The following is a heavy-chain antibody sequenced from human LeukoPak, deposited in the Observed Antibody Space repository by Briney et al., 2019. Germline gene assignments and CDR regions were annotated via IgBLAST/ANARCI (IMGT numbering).Heavy chain of an antibody. V-gene: IGHV4-30-2*01. CDR3: ARDSIHYDILTGYYSSNWFDP. D-gene: IGHD3-9*01. CDR2: IYHSGST. J-gene: IGHJ5*02. Sequence: SQTQSLTCAVSGGSISSGGYSWSWIRQPPGKGLEWIGYIYHSGSTYYNPSLKRRVTISVDRSKNQFSLKLSSVTAADTAVYYCARDSIHYDILTGYYSSNWFDPWGQGTLVTVSS. CDR1: GGSISSGGYS.